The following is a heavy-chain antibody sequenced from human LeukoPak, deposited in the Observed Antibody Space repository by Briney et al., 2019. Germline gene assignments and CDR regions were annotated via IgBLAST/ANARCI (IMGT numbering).Heavy chain of an antibody. CDR3: ARDRLTNDAFDI. J-gene: IGHJ3*02. V-gene: IGHV3-74*01. D-gene: IGHD2-8*01. CDR1: GFTFNSYL. Sequence: GGSLRLSCAASGFTFNSYLMHWVRQAPGKGLVWVSRINSDGSGTSDADFVKGRFTISRDNSKNTLYLQMNSLRAEDTAMYYCARDRLTNDAFDIWGQGTMVTVSS. CDR2: INSDGSGT.